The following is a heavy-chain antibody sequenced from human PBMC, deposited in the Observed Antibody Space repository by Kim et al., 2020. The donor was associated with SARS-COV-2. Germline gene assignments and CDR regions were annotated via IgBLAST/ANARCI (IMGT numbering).Heavy chain of an antibody. Sequence: GGSLRLSCAASGFIFHTYAMHWARQTPGKGLECVSAISSNGFDTYYADSVRGRFTISRDNSKNTLFLQMGSLRPEDMGVYYCAREGRHCSGTACYVFDYWGQGTLVTVSS. J-gene: IGHJ4*02. CDR1: GFIFHTYA. CDR2: ISSNGFDT. D-gene: IGHD2-2*01. V-gene: IGHV3-64*02. CDR3: AREGRHCSGTACYVFDY.